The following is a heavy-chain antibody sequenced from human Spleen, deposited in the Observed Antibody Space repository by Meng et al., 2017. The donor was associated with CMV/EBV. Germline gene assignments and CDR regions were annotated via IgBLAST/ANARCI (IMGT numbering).Heavy chain of an antibody. CDR2: FIPLFGTA. J-gene: IGHJ5*02. Sequence: CRASAGTFRNYSMGWVRQAPGQGLECMGGFIPLFGTAKYAQNFQGRLTISVDESSSTAYMDLKSLRSDDTALYYCATSFTNYPNWFDPWGQGTLVTVSS. D-gene: IGHD4/OR15-4a*01. CDR3: ATSFTNYPNWFDP. V-gene: IGHV1-69*01. CDR1: AGTFRNYS.